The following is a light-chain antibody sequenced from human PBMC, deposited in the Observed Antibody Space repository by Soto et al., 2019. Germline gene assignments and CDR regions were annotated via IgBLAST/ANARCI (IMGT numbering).Light chain of an antibody. Sequence: IQLTQSPSSLSASMGDRVSITCRASQDIKTYLAWYQQKQGKAPKLLISGTFTLQSGVPSRFNGSGSGTDFTLTISRLQPEDFATYYCQHLNNYPPFTFGPGTKVDLE. CDR1: QDIKTY. V-gene: IGKV1-9*01. J-gene: IGKJ3*01. CDR2: GTF. CDR3: QHLNNYPPFT.